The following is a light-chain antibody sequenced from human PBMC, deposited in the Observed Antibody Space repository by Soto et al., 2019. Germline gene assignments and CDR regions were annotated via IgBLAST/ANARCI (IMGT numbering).Light chain of an antibody. CDR2: SNS. CDR1: SSNIGSKS. CDR3: GAWDDSLNGYV. V-gene: IGLV1-44*01. J-gene: IGLJ1*01. Sequence: QSALTQPPSASGTPGQWVTISCSGSSSNIGSKSVNWYQQLPGTAPKLLIYSNSQRPSGVPDRFSGSKSGTSASLAISGLQSVDEADYYCGAWDDSLNGYVFGTGTKVTVL.